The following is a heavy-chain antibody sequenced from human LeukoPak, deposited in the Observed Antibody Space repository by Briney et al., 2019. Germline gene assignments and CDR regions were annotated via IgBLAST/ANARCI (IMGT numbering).Heavy chain of an antibody. J-gene: IGHJ5*02. CDR1: GFTFSSYA. CDR2: ISGSGGIT. V-gene: IGHV3-23*01. Sequence: GGSLRLSCAASGFTFSSYAMTWVRQAPGKGLEWVSAISGSGGITYYADSVKGRFTISRDNSKNTLYLQMSSLRAEDTAVYYCAASLPNIVVVPAAKGPFGSWGQGTLVTVSS. CDR3: AASLPNIVVVPAAKGPFGS. D-gene: IGHD2-2*01.